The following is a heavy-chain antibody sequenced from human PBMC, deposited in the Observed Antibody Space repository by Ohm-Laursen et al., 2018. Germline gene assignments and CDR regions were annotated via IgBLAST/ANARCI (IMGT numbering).Heavy chain of an antibody. J-gene: IGHJ4*02. D-gene: IGHD1-26*01. CDR2: IYYSGST. V-gene: IGHV4-59*01. Sequence: PSETLSLTWTVSGGSISSYYWSWIRQPPGKGLEWIGYIYYSGSTNYNPSLKSRVTISVDTSKNQFSLKLSSVTAADTAVYYCARMRGSYPDYWGQGTLVTVSS. CDR1: GGSISSYY. CDR3: ARMRGSYPDY.